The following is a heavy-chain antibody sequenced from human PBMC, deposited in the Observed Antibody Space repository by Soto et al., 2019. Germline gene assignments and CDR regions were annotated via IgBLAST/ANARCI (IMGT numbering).Heavy chain of an antibody. CDR2: IWYDGSKK. CDR1: GFTVSRYG. D-gene: IGHD2-21*02. Sequence: QVQLVESGGGVVQPGGSLRLSCVASGFTVSRYGMHWVRQAPGRGLEWVTVIWYDGSKKYYADSVKGRFTISRDNSKNTLYLQMNSLRVEDTAVYYCAVSVGVTGNYYYYYGMDVWGQGTTVTVSS. V-gene: IGHV3-33*01. J-gene: IGHJ6*02. CDR3: AVSVGVTGNYYYYYGMDV.